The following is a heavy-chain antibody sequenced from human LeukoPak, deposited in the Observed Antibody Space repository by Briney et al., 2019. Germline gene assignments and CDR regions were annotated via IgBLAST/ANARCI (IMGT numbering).Heavy chain of an antibody. V-gene: IGHV1-2*02. CDR1: GYSFTGHY. CDR2: INPSSGGT. Sequence: ASVKVSCKASGYSFTGHYMHWVRQTPGQELGWMGWINPSSGGTNYAQKFQDRVTMTRDTSITTAYMELNRLSSDDTAVYYCARDADAIFGMVIIDSWGRGTLLTVSS. CDR3: ARDADAIFGMVIIDS. J-gene: IGHJ4*02. D-gene: IGHD3-3*01.